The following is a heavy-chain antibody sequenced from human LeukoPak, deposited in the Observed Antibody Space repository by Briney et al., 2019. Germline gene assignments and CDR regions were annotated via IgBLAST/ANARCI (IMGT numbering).Heavy chain of an antibody. V-gene: IGHV1-2*02. J-gene: IGHJ4*02. CDR3: ARDRWLGEHVAVVTAIDY. D-gene: IGHD2-21*02. CDR2: INPKSGGT. CDR1: GYSFTGYY. Sequence: GASVKDSCKASGYSFTGYYIHWVRQAPGQGLEWMGWINPKSGGTNYAQKFQGRVTMTGDTAISTVYMEMSRLRFDDTAVYYCARDRWLGEHVAVVTAIDYWGQGTLVTVPS.